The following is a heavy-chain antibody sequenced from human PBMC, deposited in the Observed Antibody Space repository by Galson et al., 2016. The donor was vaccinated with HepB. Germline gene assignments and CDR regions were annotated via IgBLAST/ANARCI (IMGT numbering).Heavy chain of an antibody. J-gene: IGHJ4*02. V-gene: IGHV1-3*01. CDR1: GYTFTRYG. D-gene: IGHD2-15*01. CDR3: AREQIGGIWDGH. Sequence: SVKVSCKASGYTFTRYGVHWVRQAPGQRLEWLGMINAANGHTNYSPKFQGRVTITRDTSASTAYMERSSLICEDTSMYYCAREQIGGIWDGHWGQGTLVTVSS. CDR2: INAANGHT.